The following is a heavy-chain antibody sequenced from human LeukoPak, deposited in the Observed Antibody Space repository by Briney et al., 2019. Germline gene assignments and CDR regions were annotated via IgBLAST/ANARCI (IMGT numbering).Heavy chain of an antibody. V-gene: IGHV1-2*02. CDR3: VRGFWRSGHMAGNY. J-gene: IGHJ4*02. D-gene: IGHD3-3*01. CDR2: INPNSGGT. CDR1: GYTFTGYY. Sequence: ASVKVSCKASGYTFTGYYMHWVRQAPGQGLEWMGWINPNSGGTNYARKFQGRVTMTRDTSISTAYMELSRLRSDDTAVYYCVRGFWRSGHMAGNYWGQGTLVTVSS.